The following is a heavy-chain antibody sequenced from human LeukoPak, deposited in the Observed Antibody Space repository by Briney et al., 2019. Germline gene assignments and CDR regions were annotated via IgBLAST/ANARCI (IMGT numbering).Heavy chain of an antibody. J-gene: IGHJ3*02. CDR1: GGSFSGYY. CDR3: ARRPIPVAGPTEDI. Sequence: PSETLSLTCAVYGGSFSGYYWSWIRQPPGKGLEWIGEINHSGSTNYNPSLKSRVTISVDTSKNQFSLKLSSVTAADTAVYYCARRPIPVAGPTEDIWGQGTMVTVSS. V-gene: IGHV4-34*01. CDR2: INHSGST. D-gene: IGHD6-19*01.